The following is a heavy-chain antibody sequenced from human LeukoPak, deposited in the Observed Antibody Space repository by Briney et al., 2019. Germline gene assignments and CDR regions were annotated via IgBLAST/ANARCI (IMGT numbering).Heavy chain of an antibody. CDR1: GESISGFY. CDR3: ARGVVIAPQTFDY. V-gene: IGHV4-59*01. J-gene: IGHJ4*02. CDR2: SGST. Sequence: SETLSPTCTVSGESISGFYWTWIRQPPGKGLEWIDSGSTNYNPSLKSRVTISVDTSKNQFSLKLSSVTAADTAVYYCARGVVIAPQTFDYWGQGTLVTVSS. D-gene: IGHD2-21*01.